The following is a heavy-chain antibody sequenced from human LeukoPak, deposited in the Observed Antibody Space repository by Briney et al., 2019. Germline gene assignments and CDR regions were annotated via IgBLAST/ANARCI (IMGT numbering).Heavy chain of an antibody. D-gene: IGHD3-22*01. V-gene: IGHV3-23*01. J-gene: IGHJ4*02. CDR2: ISGSGGST. CDR3: AKDISNYYDSSGYIDY. Sequence: AGGSLRLSCAASGFTFSSYSMSWVRQAPGKGLEWVSVISGSGGSTYYADSVKGRFTISRDNSKNTLYLQMNSLRAEDTAVYYCAKDISNYYDSSGYIDYWGQGTLVTVSS. CDR1: GFTFSSYS.